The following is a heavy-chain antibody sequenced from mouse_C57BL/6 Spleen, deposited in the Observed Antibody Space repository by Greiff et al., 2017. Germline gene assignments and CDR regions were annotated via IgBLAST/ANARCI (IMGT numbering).Heavy chain of an antibody. J-gene: IGHJ1*03. D-gene: IGHD1-1*01. CDR1: GYSITSDY. V-gene: IGHV3-8*01. CDR2: ISYSGST. Sequence: VQLKESGPGLAKPSQTLSLTCSVTGYSITSDYWNWIRKFPGNKLEYMGYISYSGSTYYNPSLKSRISITRDTSKNQYYLQLNSVTTEDTATYYCARVTTTVGPYWYFDGWGTGTTVTVSS. CDR3: ARVTTTVGPYWYFDG.